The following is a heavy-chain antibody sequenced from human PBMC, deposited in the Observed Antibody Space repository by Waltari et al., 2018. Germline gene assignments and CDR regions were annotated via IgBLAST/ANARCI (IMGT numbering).Heavy chain of an antibody. J-gene: IGHJ4*02. CDR3: AREDICRSTTCYTLDY. Sequence: QVQMVESGGGVVQPGRSLRLSCAASGFPFSSSSLHWVRQAPGKGLEWVALMSYDGSSKYYADSVKGRFTVSRDNSKNTVYLQLNSLRVEDTAVYYCAREDICRSTTCYTLDYWGLGTLVTVSS. D-gene: IGHD2-2*02. CDR1: GFPFSSSS. CDR2: MSYDGSSK. V-gene: IGHV3-30*01.